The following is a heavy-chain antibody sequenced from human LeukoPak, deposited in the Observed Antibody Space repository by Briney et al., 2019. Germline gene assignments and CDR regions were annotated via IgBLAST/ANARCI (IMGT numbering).Heavy chain of an antibody. CDR2: VNETGSP. CDR1: GSSVNSDQY. Sequence: SETLSLTCGVSGSSVNSDQYWGWTRPSPGAGREWIGMVNETGSPYYNPSLGRGVSLSRESTKKCFYMRMRTVTAADTAVYYCAMLLLGELSLLADAYDIWAQGTMVTVSS. J-gene: IGHJ3*02. V-gene: IGHV4-38-2*01. D-gene: IGHD3-16*02. CDR3: AMLLLGELSLLADAYDI.